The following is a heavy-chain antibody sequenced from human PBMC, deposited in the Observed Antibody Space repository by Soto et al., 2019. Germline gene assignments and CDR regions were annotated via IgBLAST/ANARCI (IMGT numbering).Heavy chain of an antibody. Sequence: QVQLQESGPGLVKPSETLSLTCTVSGGSVSSGNYYWNWIRQPPGKGLERIGYIYYNGNTNYNPSLKSRVTISIDTSKNQLSLKVRSVTAADTAVYYCARRTVMTGLNDYWGQGTLVTVSS. J-gene: IGHJ4*02. CDR2: IYYNGNT. CDR3: ARRTVMTGLNDY. V-gene: IGHV4-61*01. CDR1: GGSVSSGNYY. D-gene: IGHD4-17*01.